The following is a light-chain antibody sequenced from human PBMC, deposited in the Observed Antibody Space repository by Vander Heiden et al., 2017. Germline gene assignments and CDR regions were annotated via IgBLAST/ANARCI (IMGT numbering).Light chain of an antibody. CDR1: KLGDKY. V-gene: IGLV3-1*01. Sequence: SYELTQSLSVSVSPGQTASIPCSGNKLGDKYACWYQQKPGQSPVLVIYQDTKRPSGIPERFSGSNSGNTATLTISGTQAMDEADYYCQAWHTSTVVFGGGTKLTVL. CDR3: QAWHTSTVV. J-gene: IGLJ2*01. CDR2: QDT.